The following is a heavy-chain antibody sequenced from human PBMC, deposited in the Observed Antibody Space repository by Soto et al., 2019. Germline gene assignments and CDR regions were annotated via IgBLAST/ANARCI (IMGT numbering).Heavy chain of an antibody. CDR1: GGSISSGGYY. V-gene: IGHV4-31*03. D-gene: IGHD5-18*01. CDR3: ARVIQTRGYSYGFSNFDY. J-gene: IGHJ4*02. CDR2: IYYSGST. Sequence: SETLSLTCTVSGGSISSGGYYWSWIRQHPGKGLEWIGYIYYSGSTYYNPSLKSRVTISVDTSKNQFSLKLSSVTAADTAVYYCARVIQTRGYSYGFSNFDYWGQGTLVTVSS.